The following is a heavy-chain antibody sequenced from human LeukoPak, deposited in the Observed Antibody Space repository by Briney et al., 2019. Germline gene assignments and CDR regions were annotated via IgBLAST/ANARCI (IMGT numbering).Heavy chain of an antibody. Sequence: SETLSLTCSVSGGSISSGGHYWSWIRQYPGKGLEWIGYMYYSGTTYHNPSLKSRATIAADRSKNQFSLQLTSVTAADTAIYYCARVNNMIVGPDYRGQGTLVTVSS. V-gene: IGHV4-31*02. CDR1: GGSISSGGHY. CDR3: ARVNNMIVGPDY. D-gene: IGHD3-22*01. CDR2: MYYSGTT. J-gene: IGHJ4*02.